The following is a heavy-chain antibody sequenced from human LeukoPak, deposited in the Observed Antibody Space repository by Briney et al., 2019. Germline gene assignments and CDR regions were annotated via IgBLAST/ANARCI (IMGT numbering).Heavy chain of an antibody. J-gene: IGHJ4*02. CDR2: FSCWCVST. CDR1: GFTFSSYA. D-gene: IGHD3-22*01. V-gene: IGHV3-23*01. Sequence: GGSLRLSCAASGFTFSSYALSSVRQAPGKGLEWVSAFSCWCVSTYYGDSVKGRFTISRDNSKNTLHLQMNSVRAEDTAVYYCATSPGGDYYDSSGYGLFDSWGQGTLVTVSS. CDR3: ATSPGGDYYDSSGYGLFDS.